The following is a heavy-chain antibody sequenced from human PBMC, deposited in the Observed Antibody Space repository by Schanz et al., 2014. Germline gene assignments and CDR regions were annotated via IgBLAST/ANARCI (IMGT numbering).Heavy chain of an antibody. J-gene: IGHJ4*02. CDR1: GFIFSNSW. CDR3: ARDAVTSVLTPGFYY. CDR2: IKQDGSEK. D-gene: IGHD4-17*01. V-gene: IGHV3-7*01. Sequence: EVQLVESGGGLVQPGGSLRLSCAASGFIFSNSWMSWVRQAPGKGLEWVANIKQDGSEKYYVDSVKGRFTISRDNAKNSLYLQMNSLTAEDTAVYYCARDAVTSVLTPGFYYWGQGTLVTVSS.